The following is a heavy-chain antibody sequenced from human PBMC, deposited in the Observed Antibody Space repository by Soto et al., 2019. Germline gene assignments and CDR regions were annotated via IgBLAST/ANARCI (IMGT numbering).Heavy chain of an antibody. V-gene: IGHV1-8*01. J-gene: IGHJ3*02. D-gene: IGHD6-13*01. CDR3: ARVCSSSWYLDAFDI. CDR1: GYTFNSYD. CDR2: MNPNSGNT. Sequence: ASVKVCCKASGYTFNSYDINWVRQATGQGLEWMGWMNPNSGNTGYAQKFQGRVTMTRNTSISTAYMELSSLRSEDTAVYYCARVCSSSWYLDAFDIWGQGTMVTVSS.